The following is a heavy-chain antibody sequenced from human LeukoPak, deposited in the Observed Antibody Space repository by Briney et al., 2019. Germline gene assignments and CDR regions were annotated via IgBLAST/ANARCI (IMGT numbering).Heavy chain of an antibody. CDR1: GFSFSSYN. J-gene: IGHJ4*02. V-gene: IGHV3-48*01. Sequence: GGSLRLSCAASGFSFSSYNMNWVRQAPGKGLEWVSYISTSRTMYYADSVKGRFTISRDNTKNSLFLQMNSLRAEDTAVYYCAREVPAPNPPYYLDSWAQETLVTVSS. CDR2: ISTSRTM. D-gene: IGHD2-8*01. CDR3: AREVPAPNPPYYLDS.